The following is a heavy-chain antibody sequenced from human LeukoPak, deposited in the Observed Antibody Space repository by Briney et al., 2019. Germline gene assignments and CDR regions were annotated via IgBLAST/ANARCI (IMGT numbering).Heavy chain of an antibody. CDR1: GGSFSGYY. CDR3: ARWNSSAVGLIDY. Sequence: KPSETLSLTCAVYGGSFSGYYWSWIRQPPGKGLEWIGEINHSGSTNYNPSLKSRVTISVDTSKNQFSLKLSSVTAADTAVYYCARWNSSAVGLIDYWGQGTLVTVSS. D-gene: IGHD1/OR15-1a*01. J-gene: IGHJ4*02. V-gene: IGHV4-34*01. CDR2: INHSGST.